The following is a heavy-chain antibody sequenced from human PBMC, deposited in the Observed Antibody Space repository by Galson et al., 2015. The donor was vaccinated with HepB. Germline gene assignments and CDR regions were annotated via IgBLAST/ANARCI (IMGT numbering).Heavy chain of an antibody. J-gene: IGHJ6*02. CDR3: ARLVVPAAMDRRNVGGTYYYYGMDV. CDR1: GGTFSSYA. Sequence: SVKVSCKASGGTFSSYAISWVRQAPGQGLEWMGGIIPIFGTANYAQKFQGRVTITADESTSTAYMELSSLRSEDTAVYYCARLVVPAAMDRRNVGGTYYYYGMDVRGQGTTVTVSS. V-gene: IGHV1-69*13. D-gene: IGHD2-2*01. CDR2: IIPIFGTA.